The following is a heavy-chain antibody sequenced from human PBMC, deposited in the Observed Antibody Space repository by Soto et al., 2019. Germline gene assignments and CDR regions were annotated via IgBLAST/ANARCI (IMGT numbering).Heavy chain of an antibody. CDR3: ARGLLTVTSSYYFDY. D-gene: IGHD4-17*01. J-gene: IGHJ4*02. Sequence: QVQLQESGPGLVKPSETLSLTCTVSGGSISSYYWSWIRQPPGKELEWIGYIYYSGSTNYNPSLKRLVTITVDTSKKQFSLKLSSVNAADTAVYYCARGLLTVTSSYYFDYWGQGTLVTVSS. V-gene: IGHV4-59*01. CDR2: IYYSGST. CDR1: GGSISSYY.